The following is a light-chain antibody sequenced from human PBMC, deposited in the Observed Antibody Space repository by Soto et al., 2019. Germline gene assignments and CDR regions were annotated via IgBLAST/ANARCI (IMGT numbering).Light chain of an antibody. Sequence: DIQMTQSPSSLSASVGDRVTITCRASQSISSYLNWYQQKPWKAPKLLIYAASGLQSGVPSRFSASGSGKDITLSIRSLQDEDFATYYCRNRYSTPWTFGQGTKVEIK. J-gene: IGKJ1*01. CDR3: RNRYSTPWT. V-gene: IGKV1-39*01. CDR2: AAS. CDR1: QSISSY.